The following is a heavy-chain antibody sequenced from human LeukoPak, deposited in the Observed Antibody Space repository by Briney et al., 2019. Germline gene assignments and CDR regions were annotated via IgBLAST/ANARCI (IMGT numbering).Heavy chain of an antibody. Sequence: KPPETLSLTCTVSGGSISSYYWSWIRQPPGKGVEWIGYIYTSGSTNYNPSLKSRVTISVDTSKNQFPLTLSTVTAADTAVYYCARLIHPRRPPYYYYYMDVWGKGTTVTVSS. CDR1: GGSISSYY. CDR3: ARLIHPRRPPYYYYYMDV. CDR2: IYTSGST. V-gene: IGHV4-4*09. J-gene: IGHJ6*03. D-gene: IGHD2-21*01.